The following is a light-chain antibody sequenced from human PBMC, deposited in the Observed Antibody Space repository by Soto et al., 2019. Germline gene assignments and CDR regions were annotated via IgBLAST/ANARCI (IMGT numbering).Light chain of an antibody. V-gene: IGKV3-20*01. Sequence: EIVLTQSPGTLSLSPGEGATLSCRTSQSVSSSYLSWFQQRPGQAPRLLIYGASNRASGIPDRFSGSGSGTDFTLTISSLEPEDFAVYYCQYYGRSPPYTFGQGTKLDIK. CDR3: QYYGRSPPYT. CDR2: GAS. J-gene: IGKJ2*01. CDR1: QSVSSSY.